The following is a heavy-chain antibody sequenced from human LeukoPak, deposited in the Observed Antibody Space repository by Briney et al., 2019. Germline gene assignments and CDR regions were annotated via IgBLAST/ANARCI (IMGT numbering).Heavy chain of an antibody. D-gene: IGHD2-15*01. Sequence: KPAGSLRLSCAASGFTFSNAWMSWVRQAPGKGLEWVGRIKSKIDGGTTDYAAPVKGRFTISRDDSKNTLYLQMNSLKTEDTAVYYCTTVAVGYWGQGTLVTVSS. J-gene: IGHJ4*02. CDR1: GFTFSNAW. V-gene: IGHV3-15*01. CDR3: TTVAVGY. CDR2: IKSKIDGGTT.